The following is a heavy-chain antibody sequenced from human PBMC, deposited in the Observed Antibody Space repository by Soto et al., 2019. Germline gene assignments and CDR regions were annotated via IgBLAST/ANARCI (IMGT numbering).Heavy chain of an antibody. D-gene: IGHD4-17*01. CDR3: AKSVDYGAPTSPFDY. Sequence: EVQLVESGGGLVQPGRSLRLSCAASGFTFDDYAMHWVRQAPGKGLEWVSGISWDSGSIGYADSVKGRFTISRDNAKNSLYLQMNSRRAEDTAVYYCAKSVDYGAPTSPFDYWGQGTLVTVSS. J-gene: IGHJ4*02. CDR1: GFTFDDYA. CDR2: ISWDSGSI. V-gene: IGHV3-9*01.